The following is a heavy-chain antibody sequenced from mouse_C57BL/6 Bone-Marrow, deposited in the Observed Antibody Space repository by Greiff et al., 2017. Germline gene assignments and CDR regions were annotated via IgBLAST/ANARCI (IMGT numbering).Heavy chain of an antibody. CDR2: ISSGGSYT. V-gene: IGHV5-6*01. Sequence: EVMLVESGGDLVKPGGSLKLSCAASGFTFSSYGMSWVRQTPDKRLEWVATISSGGSYTYYPDSVKGRFTISRDNAKNTLYLQMSSLKSEDTAMYYCARHGLLPYWYFDVWGTGTTVTVSS. CDR3: ARHGLLPYWYFDV. J-gene: IGHJ1*03. CDR1: GFTFSSYG. D-gene: IGHD2-3*01.